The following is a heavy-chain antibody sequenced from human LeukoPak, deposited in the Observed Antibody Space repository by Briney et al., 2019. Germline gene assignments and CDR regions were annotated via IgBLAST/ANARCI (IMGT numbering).Heavy chain of an antibody. CDR2: IIPIFGTA. D-gene: IGHD3-22*01. Sequence: SVKVSCKASGGTFSSYAISWVRQAPGQGLEWMGRIIPIFGTANCAQKFQGRVTITTDESTSTAYMELSSPRSEDTAVYYCARDLGIVVVITKGHAFDIWGQGTMVTVSS. CDR3: ARDLGIVVVITKGHAFDI. CDR1: GGTFSSYA. J-gene: IGHJ3*02. V-gene: IGHV1-69*05.